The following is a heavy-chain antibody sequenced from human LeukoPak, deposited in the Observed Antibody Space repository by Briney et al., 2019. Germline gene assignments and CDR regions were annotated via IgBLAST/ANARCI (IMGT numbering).Heavy chain of an antibody. CDR2: IKSKTDGGTT. CDR1: GFTFSNAW. CDR3: TTDRGYCGGDCSPP. J-gene: IGHJ5*02. Sequence: GGSLRLSCAASGFTFSNAWMSWVRQAPGKGLKWVGRIKSKTDGGTTDYAAPVKGRFTISRDDSKNTLYLQMNSLKTEDTAVYYCTTDRGYCGGDCSPPWGQGTLVTVSS. D-gene: IGHD2-21*02. V-gene: IGHV3-15*01.